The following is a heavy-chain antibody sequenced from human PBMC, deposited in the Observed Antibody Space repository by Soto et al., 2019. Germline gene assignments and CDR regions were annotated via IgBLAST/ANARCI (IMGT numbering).Heavy chain of an antibody. CDR2: IFPSNSDT. V-gene: IGHV5-51*01. Sequence: PGESLKISCRTSGYRFTSYWIAWVRQMPGKGLEWMGIIFPSNSDTRYSPSFQGQVTISADRSTSTVFLQWASLKASDTAVYFCARKDKSGYFNWFDPWGQGTLVTVSS. J-gene: IGHJ5*02. CDR3: ARKDKSGYFNWFDP. CDR1: GYRFTSYW. D-gene: IGHD3-22*01.